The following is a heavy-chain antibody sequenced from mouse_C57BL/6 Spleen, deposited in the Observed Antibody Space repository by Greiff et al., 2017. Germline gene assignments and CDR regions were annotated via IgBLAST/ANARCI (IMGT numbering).Heavy chain of an antibody. Sequence: QVQLQQPGAELVMPGASVKLSCKASGYTFTSYWMHWVKQRPGQGLEWIGEIDPSDSYTNYNQKFKGKSTLTVDKSSSTAYMQLSSLTSEDSAVYYCARPDGYSAWFAYWGQGTLVTVSA. CDR2: IDPSDSYT. V-gene: IGHV1-69*01. D-gene: IGHD2-3*01. CDR1: GYTFTSYW. CDR3: ARPDGYSAWFAY. J-gene: IGHJ3*01.